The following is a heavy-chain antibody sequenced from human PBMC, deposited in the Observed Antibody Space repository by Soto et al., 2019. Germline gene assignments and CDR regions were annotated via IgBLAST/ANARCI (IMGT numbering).Heavy chain of an antibody. V-gene: IGHV3-11*05. D-gene: IGHD6-13*01. J-gene: IGHJ4*02. CDR2: ISSSTSHT. CDR1: GFTFSDYY. Sequence: QVQLVESGGGLVKPGGSLRLSCAVSGFTFSDYYMTWIRQAPGKGLEWVSYISSSTSHTNYADSVKGRFTIYRDNAKNSLFLQMNSLRAEDTPVYYCARGRGAAADYFDFWGQGTLVTVSS. CDR3: ARGRGAAADYFDF.